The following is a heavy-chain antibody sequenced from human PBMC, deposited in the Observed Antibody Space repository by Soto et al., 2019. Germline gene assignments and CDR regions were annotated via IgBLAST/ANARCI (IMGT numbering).Heavy chain of an antibody. J-gene: IGHJ3*02. V-gene: IGHV3-15*01. D-gene: IGHD2-15*01. CDR3: TTVTLLVVAAATGDI. Sequence: GSLRLSCAASGFTFSNAWMSWVRQAPGKGLEWVGRIRSKADGGTTDYAAPVKGRFTISRDDSKNTLYLQMNSLKTEDTAVYYCTTVTLLVVAAATGDIWGQGTMVTVSS. CDR1: GFTFSNAW. CDR2: IRSKADGGTT.